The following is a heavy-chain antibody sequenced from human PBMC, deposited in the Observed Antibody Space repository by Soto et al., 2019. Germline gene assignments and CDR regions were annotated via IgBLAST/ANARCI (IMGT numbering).Heavy chain of an antibody. CDR2: INHSGST. CDR1: GGSFSGYY. CDR3: ASTLGYSSTTGHFDY. J-gene: IGHJ4*02. D-gene: IGHD5-18*01. V-gene: IGHV4-34*01. Sequence: SETLSLTCAVYGGSFSGYYWSWIRQPPGKGLEWIGEINHSGSTNYNPSLKSRVTISVDTSKNQFSLKLSSVTAADTAVYYCASTLGYSSTTGHFDYWGQGTLVTVSS.